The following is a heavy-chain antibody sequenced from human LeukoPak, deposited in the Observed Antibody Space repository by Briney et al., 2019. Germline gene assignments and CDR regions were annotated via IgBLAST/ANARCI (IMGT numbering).Heavy chain of an antibody. Sequence: PGGSLRLSCAASGFTFSSYAMSWVRQAPGKGLEWVSTIRGSFGSTYYADSVEGRFTISRDNSKNTMSLQLNSLRAEDTAVYYCAQSPKIVTTPRFDYWGQGTLVAVSS. CDR2: IRGSFGST. CDR3: AQSPKIVTTPRFDY. V-gene: IGHV3-23*01. J-gene: IGHJ4*02. CDR1: GFTFSSYA. D-gene: IGHD5-12*01.